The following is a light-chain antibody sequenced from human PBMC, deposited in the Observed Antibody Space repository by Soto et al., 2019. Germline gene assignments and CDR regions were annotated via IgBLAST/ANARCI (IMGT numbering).Light chain of an antibody. CDR3: QQYNSTPPS. CDR2: WAS. Sequence: DIVMTQSPDSLAVSLGERATINCKSSQSVLYSSNKKNYLAWYQQKPGQPPKLLFYWASTRESGVPKRFSGTGPRQEYTPTIISLQTDDVAVYSCQQYNSTPPSFGPETKVDIK. V-gene: IGKV4-1*01. J-gene: IGKJ3*01. CDR1: QSVLYSSNKKNY.